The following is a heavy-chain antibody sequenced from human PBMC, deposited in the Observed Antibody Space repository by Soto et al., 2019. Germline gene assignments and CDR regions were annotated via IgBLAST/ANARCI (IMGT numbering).Heavy chain of an antibody. J-gene: IGHJ4*02. CDR3: AIAPQLERLDY. D-gene: IGHD1-1*01. CDR1: GGSVSSGSYY. Sequence: SETLSLTCTVSGGSVSSGSYYWSWIRQPPGKGLEWIGYIYYSGSTNYNPSLKSRVTISVDTSKNQFSLKLSSVTAADTAVYYCAIAPQLERLDYWGQGTLVTVSS. V-gene: IGHV4-61*01. CDR2: IYYSGST.